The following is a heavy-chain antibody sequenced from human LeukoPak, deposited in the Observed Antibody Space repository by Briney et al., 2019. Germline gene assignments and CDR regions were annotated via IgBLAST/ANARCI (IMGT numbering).Heavy chain of an antibody. CDR1: GDSVSSNSAA. V-gene: IGHV6-1*01. CDR3: ARDPSASGDQAWYFDL. CDR2: TYYRSKWYN. Sequence: SQTLSLTCAISGDSVSSNSAAWNWIRQSPSRGLEWLGRTYYRSKWYNDYAVSVKSRITINPDTSKNQFSLQLNSVTPEDTAVYYCARDPSASGDQAWYFDLWGRGTLVTVSS. J-gene: IGHJ2*01. D-gene: IGHD7-27*01.